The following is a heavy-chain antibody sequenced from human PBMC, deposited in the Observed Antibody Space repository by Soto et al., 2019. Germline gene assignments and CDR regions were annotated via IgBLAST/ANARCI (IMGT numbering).Heavy chain of an antibody. D-gene: IGHD2-2*01. CDR3: AKDLRSPVVPAAQPYYMDV. J-gene: IGHJ6*03. V-gene: IGHV3-23*01. CDR2: ISGSGGST. CDR1: GFTFSSYA. Sequence: GGSLRLSCAASGFTFSSYAMSWVRQAPGKGLEWVSAISGSGGSTYYADSVKGRFTISRDNSKNTLYLQMNSLRAEDTAVYYCAKDLRSPVVPAAQPYYMDVWGKGTTVTVSS.